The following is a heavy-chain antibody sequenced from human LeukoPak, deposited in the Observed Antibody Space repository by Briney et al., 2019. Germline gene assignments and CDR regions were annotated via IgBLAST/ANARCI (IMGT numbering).Heavy chain of an antibody. V-gene: IGHV3-48*01. CDR1: GFTFSSYI. CDR3: ARVFYTYGPYYFDY. Sequence: QPGXXXXXSCAASGFTFSSYILTWIRQAPGKGLEWASYTDSRNTIYYTDSVKGRFTISRDNAKNSMYLQMNRLRVEDTALYYCARVFYTYGPYYFDYWGQGTLVTVSS. J-gene: IGHJ4*02. D-gene: IGHD5-18*01. CDR2: TDSRNTI.